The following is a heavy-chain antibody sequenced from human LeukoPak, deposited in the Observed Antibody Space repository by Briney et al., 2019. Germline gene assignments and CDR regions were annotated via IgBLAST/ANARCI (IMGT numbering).Heavy chain of an antibody. D-gene: IGHD4-17*01. CDR3: VRDNDYVPAN. J-gene: IGHJ4*02. CDR1: GYTFTSYG. Sequence: ASVKVSCKASGYTFTSYGISWVRQAPGQGLEWMAWISTSNGNTNFAQKFQGRVTMTTDTSTSTAYMELRSLRSDATAVYYCVRDNDYVPANWGQGTLVIVSS. V-gene: IGHV1-18*01. CDR2: ISTSNGNT.